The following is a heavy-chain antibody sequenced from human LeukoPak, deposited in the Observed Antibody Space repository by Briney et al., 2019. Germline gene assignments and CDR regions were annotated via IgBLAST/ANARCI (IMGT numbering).Heavy chain of an antibody. D-gene: IGHD3-22*01. CDR2: INLSGST. Sequence: SETLSLTCAVDGGSFRGYYWSWIRQPPGKGLEWIGEINLSGSTNYNPSLKSRVTISVDTSKNQFSLNLSSVTAADTAVYYCARGARGSGYYQKRPRWFDPWGQGALVTVSS. V-gene: IGHV4-34*01. J-gene: IGHJ5*02. CDR3: ARGARGSGYYQKRPRWFDP. CDR1: GGSFRGYY.